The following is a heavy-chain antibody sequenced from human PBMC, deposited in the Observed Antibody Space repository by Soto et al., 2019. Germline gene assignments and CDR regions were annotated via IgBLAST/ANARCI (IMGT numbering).Heavy chain of an antibody. CDR3: AREDRDRETGLVPAAIDGMDV. D-gene: IGHD2-2*01. CDR1: GGTFSRYS. Sequence: QVQLVQSGAEVKKPGSSVKVSCKASGGTFSRYSITWVRQAPGHGLEWIGRIIPIFGIPTYAQKFQGRVTFTADASTSAAYMELSSLRSDDTAVYYCAREDRDRETGLVPAAIDGMDVWGQGTTVTVSS. J-gene: IGHJ6*02. CDR2: IIPIFGIP. V-gene: IGHV1-69*08.